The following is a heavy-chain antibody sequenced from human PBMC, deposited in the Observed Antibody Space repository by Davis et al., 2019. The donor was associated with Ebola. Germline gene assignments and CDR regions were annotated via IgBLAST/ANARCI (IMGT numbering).Heavy chain of an antibody. CDR3: ARDRVCSGATCYAYFDF. CDR2: INPNSGDT. Sequence: ASVQVSCKASRYTFTGYYIHWVRQAPGQGLEWMGSINPNSGDTKYSQKFQGWVTMTRDTPISTAYMELNRLTSDDTAVYYCARDRVCSGATCYAYFDFWGQGTLVTVSS. CDR1: RYTFTGYY. D-gene: IGHD2-15*01. V-gene: IGHV1-2*04. J-gene: IGHJ4*02.